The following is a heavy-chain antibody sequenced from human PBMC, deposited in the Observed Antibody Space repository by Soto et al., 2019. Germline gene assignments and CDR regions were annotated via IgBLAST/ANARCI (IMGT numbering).Heavy chain of an antibody. CDR2: IYYSGSI. CDR1: WGSINIGEYY. CDR3: ARDDCRGTRCSYYYGMDV. Sequence: LXLTFTVSWGSINIGEYYWSSIRQPPGEGLEWIGYIYYSGSIFYNPSLESRVTISIDTSKNQFSLKLSSVTAADTAVYYCARDDCRGTRCSYYYGMDVWGQGTTVTVSS. V-gene: IGHV4-30-4*01. J-gene: IGHJ6*02. D-gene: IGHD2-15*01.